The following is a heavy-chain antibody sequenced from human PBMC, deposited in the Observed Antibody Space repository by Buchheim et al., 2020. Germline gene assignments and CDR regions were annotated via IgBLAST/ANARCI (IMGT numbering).Heavy chain of an antibody. CDR2: IKQDGGEK. D-gene: IGHD3-9*01. J-gene: IGHJ4*02. Sequence: EVQLVESGGGSVKPGGSLRLSCAASGMTFSGSWMSWVRQAPGKGLEWVAYIKQDGGEKNYVDYVRGRFTIYRDNAKNSLYLQMNSLRADDTAVYYCARAATGYFFDYWGQGTL. V-gene: IGHV3-7*01. CDR3: ARAATGYFFDY. CDR1: GMTFSGSW.